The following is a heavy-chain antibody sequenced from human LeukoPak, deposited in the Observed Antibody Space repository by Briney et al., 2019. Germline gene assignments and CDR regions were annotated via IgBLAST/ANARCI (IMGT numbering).Heavy chain of an antibody. D-gene: IGHD6-13*01. V-gene: IGHV4-39*01. CDR2: IYYSGST. J-gene: IGHJ4*02. Sequence: SETLSLTCTVSGGSISSSSYYWGWIRQPPGKGLEWIGSIYYSGSTYYNPSLKSRVTIPVDTSKNQFSLKLSSVTAADTAVYYCARKYGQQLNIYYWGQGTLVTVSS. CDR1: GGSISSSSYY. CDR3: ARKYGQQLNIYY.